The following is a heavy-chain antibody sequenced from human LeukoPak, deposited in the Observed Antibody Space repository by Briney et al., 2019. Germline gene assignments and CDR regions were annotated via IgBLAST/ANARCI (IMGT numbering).Heavy chain of an antibody. CDR3: ARSWFATGPADY. V-gene: IGHV4-39*01. Sequence: SETLSLTCTVSGDSISSSSYYWGWIRQPPGKGLEWIGSIFHSGSTYYNPSLKSRVTISVDTSKNQFSLKLTSVTAADTAVYYCARSWFATGPADYWGQGTLVTVSS. CDR2: IFHSGST. D-gene: IGHD3-10*01. CDR1: GDSISSSSYY. J-gene: IGHJ4*02.